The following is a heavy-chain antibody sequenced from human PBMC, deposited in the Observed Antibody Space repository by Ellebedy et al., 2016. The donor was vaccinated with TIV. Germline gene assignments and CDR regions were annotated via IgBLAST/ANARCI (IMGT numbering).Heavy chain of an antibody. CDR2: IYYSGTT. CDR3: ARGRNGGIDAFDI. D-gene: IGHD4-23*01. V-gene: IGHV4-59*13. CDR1: GGSISNYY. J-gene: IGHJ3*02. Sequence: SETLSLTXTVSGGSISNYYWSWIRQPPGKGLEWIGYIYYSGTTNYNPSLKSRVTISVDTSKNQFSLKLSSVTAADTAVYYCARGRNGGIDAFDIWGQGTMVTVSS.